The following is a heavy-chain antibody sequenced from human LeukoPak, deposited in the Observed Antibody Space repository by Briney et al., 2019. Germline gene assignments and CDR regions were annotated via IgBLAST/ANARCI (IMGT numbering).Heavy chain of an antibody. CDR1: GASISSSGVS. CDR2: IYHSGST. J-gene: IGHJ5*02. D-gene: IGHD5-18*01. V-gene: IGHV4-30-2*03. Sequence: PSETLSLTCAVSGASISSSGVSWSWLRQPPGKGLEWIGSIYHSGSTYYNPSLKSRVTISVDTSKNQFSLKLSSVTAADTAVYYCARHVYGYSYGYTSPWGQGTLVTVSS. CDR3: ARHVYGYSYGYTSP.